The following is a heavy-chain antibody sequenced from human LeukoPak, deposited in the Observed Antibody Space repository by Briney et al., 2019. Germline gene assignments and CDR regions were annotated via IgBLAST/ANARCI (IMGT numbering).Heavy chain of an antibody. V-gene: IGHV3-7*01. CDR1: GFTFSSYR. CDR2: IKPDGSEK. CDR3: ARVEDTSGWYWIAY. D-gene: IGHD6-19*01. J-gene: IGHJ4*02. Sequence: GGSLRLSCAASGFTFSSYRMSWVRQAPGKGLEWVASIKPDGSEKYYVDSVKGRFTISRDNAKNSLYLQMNSLRAEDTGVYYCARVEDTSGWYWIAYWGQGTLVTVSS.